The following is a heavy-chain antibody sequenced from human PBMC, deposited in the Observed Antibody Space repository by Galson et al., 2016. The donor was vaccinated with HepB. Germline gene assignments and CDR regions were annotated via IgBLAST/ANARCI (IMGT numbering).Heavy chain of an antibody. CDR1: GGPFIDYH. V-gene: IGHV3-23*01. D-gene: IGHD1-14*01. CDR3: AKGPFRIPNWFDS. Sequence: ETLSLTCAVYGGPFIDYHWTWIRQTPGKGLEWVSGFSGSGFVYTYYTDSVKGRFTISRDNSKNTLYLQMNSLRAEATAVYFCAKGPFRIPNWFDSWGQGTLVTVSS. CDR2: FSGSGFVYT. J-gene: IGHJ5*01.